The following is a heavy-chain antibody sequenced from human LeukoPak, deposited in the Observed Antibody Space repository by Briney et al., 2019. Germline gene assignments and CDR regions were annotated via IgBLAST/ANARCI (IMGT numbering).Heavy chain of an antibody. V-gene: IGHV4-34*01. Sequence: PSETLSPTCAVYGVSFSGYYWSGMREPPGKGREGRGEINHSGSTNYNPSLKSRVTISVDTSKNQFSLKLSSVTAAATAVYYCASITVTTSVNWFDPWGQGTLVTVSS. CDR3: ASITVTTSVNWFDP. CDR1: GVSFSGYY. D-gene: IGHD4-17*01. J-gene: IGHJ5*02. CDR2: INHSGST.